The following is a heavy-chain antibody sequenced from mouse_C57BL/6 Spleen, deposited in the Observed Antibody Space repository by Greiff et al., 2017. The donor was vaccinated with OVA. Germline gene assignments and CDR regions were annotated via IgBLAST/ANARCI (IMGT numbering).Heavy chain of an antibody. CDR3: ARGYDYDGPWFAY. CDR1: GYSFTDYY. D-gene: IGHD2-4*01. J-gene: IGHJ3*01. CDR2: INPNYGTT. V-gene: IGHV1-39*01. Sequence: EVQLQESGPELVKPGASVKISCKASGYSFTDYYMNWVKQSTGKSLEWIGVINPNYGTTSYNQQFKGKATLTVDQSSSTAYLQLNSLTSEDSAVYYGARGYDYDGPWFAYWGQGTLVTVSA.